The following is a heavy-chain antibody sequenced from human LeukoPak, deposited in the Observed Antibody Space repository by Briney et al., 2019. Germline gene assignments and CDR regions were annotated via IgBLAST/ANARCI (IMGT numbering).Heavy chain of an antibody. CDR1: GFTFSSYA. D-gene: IGHD3-10*01. J-gene: IGHJ5*02. V-gene: IGHV3-23*01. CDR2: ISGSGANT. CDR3: AKDAYLWFGELNWFDP. Sequence: GGSLRLSCAASGFTFSSYAMSWVRQAPGKGLEWVSGISGSGANTFYADSVKGRFTISRDNSKNTLYLQMNSLRAEDTAVYYCAKDAYLWFGELNWFDPWGQGTVVTVSS.